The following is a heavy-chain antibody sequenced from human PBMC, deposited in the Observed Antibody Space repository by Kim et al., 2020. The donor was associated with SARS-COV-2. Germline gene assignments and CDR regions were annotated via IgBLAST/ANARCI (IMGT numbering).Heavy chain of an antibody. CDR1: GYSFTSYW. J-gene: IGHJ4*02. CDR3: ARSPGEPVYGSGSYPGPLDY. Sequence: GESLKISCKGSGYSFTSYWIGWVRQMPGKGLEWMGIIYPGDSDTRYSPSFQGQVTISADKSISTAYLQWSSLKASDTAMYYCARSPGEPVYGSGSYPGPLDYWGQGTLVTVSS. CDR2: IYPGDSDT. V-gene: IGHV5-51*01. D-gene: IGHD3-10*01.